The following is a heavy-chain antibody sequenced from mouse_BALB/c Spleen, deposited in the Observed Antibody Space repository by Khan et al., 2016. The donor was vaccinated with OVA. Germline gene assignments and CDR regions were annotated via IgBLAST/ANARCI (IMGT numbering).Heavy chain of an antibody. V-gene: IGHV2-9*02. Sequence: QMQLEESGPGLVAPSQSLSITCTVSGFSLTNYGVHWVRQPPGKGLEWLGIIWAGGSTNYNSALMSRLTISQDNSKSQVFLKMNSLPTDDTAMYYCARNEDHDVEYFDFWGAGTTVTVSS. CDR2: IWAGGST. D-gene: IGHD2-4*01. J-gene: IGHJ1*01. CDR1: GFSLTNYG. CDR3: ARNEDHDVEYFDF.